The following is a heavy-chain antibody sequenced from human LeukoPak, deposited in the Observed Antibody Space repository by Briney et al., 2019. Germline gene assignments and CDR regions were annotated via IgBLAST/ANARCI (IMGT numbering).Heavy chain of an antibody. CDR3: ARVAVTMVRGALSDAFDI. CDR1: GFTFSSYW. D-gene: IGHD3-10*01. CDR2: IKQDGSEK. Sequence: PGGSLRLSCAASGFTFSSYWMSWVRQAPGKGLEWVANIKQDGSEKYYVDSVKGRFTISRDNAKNSLYLQMNSLRAEDTAVYYCARVAVTMVRGALSDAFDIWGQGTMVTVSS. J-gene: IGHJ3*02. V-gene: IGHV3-7*01.